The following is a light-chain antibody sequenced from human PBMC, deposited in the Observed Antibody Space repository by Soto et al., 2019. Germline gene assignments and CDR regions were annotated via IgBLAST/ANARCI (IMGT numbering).Light chain of an antibody. CDR3: QQTYSTFVS. V-gene: IGKV1-39*01. CDR1: QTISTF. CDR2: DAS. J-gene: IGKJ4*01. Sequence: IQMTQSPSSLSASVGDRVTITCRSSQTISTFLHWFKQKPGKAPNLLIYDASSLQSGVPSRFRGSGSGTDFTLTISSLQPEDFGTYYCQQTYSTFVSFGGGTKVDIK.